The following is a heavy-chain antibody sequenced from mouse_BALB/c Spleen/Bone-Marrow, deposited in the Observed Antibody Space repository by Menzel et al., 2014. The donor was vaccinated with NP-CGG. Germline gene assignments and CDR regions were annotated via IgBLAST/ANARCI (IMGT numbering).Heavy chain of an antibody. CDR1: GFTFSSFG. Sequence: EVQGVESGGGLVQPGGSRKLSCAASGFTFSSFGMHWVRQAPEKGLEWVAYISSGSSTIFYADTVKGRFTVSRDNPKNTLFLQMTSLRPEDTAMYFCTRGGNWDDFDSWGQGTTLTVSS. CDR3: TRGGNWDDFDS. D-gene: IGHD4-1*01. CDR2: ISSGSSTI. V-gene: IGHV5-17*02. J-gene: IGHJ2*01.